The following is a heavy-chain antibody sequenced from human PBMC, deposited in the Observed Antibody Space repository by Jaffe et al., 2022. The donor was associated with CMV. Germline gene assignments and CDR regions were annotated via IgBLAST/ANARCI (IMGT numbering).Heavy chain of an antibody. CDR2: ISSTSTYI. D-gene: IGHD3-22*01. CDR3: ARNYDSSGSYYVRFDF. V-gene: IGHV3-21*01. J-gene: IGHJ4*02. Sequence: EVQLVESGGGLVKPGGSLRLSCAASGFTFSAYSMNWVRQAPGKGLEWVSSISSTSTYIYYADSVKGRFTISRDNAKNSLYLQMNSLRAEDTAVYYCARNYDSSGSYYVRFDFWGQGTLVTVSS. CDR1: GFTFSAYS.